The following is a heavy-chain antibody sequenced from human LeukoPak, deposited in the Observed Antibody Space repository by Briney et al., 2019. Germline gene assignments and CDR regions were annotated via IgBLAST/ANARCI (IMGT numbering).Heavy chain of an antibody. D-gene: IGHD3-3*01. V-gene: IGHV5-51*01. Sequence: LGGSLKISCETSGYSFTTYWIGWVRQMPGTGLEWVEAIYPDDSNTIYSPSFKGHFTISADKSVRSAYLQWNSLKASDTAMYYCARHRGALETVNWFDPWGQGTLVTVSS. CDR1: GYSFTTYW. J-gene: IGHJ5*02. CDR3: ARHRGALETVNWFDP. CDR2: IYPDDSNT.